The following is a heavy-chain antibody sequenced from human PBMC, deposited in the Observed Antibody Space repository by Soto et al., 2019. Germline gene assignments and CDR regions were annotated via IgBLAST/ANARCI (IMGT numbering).Heavy chain of an antibody. V-gene: IGHV4-31*03. CDR2: IYYSGST. Sequence: QVQLQEPGPGLVKPSQTLSLTCTVSGGSISSGGYYWSWIRQHPGKGLEWIGYIYYSGSTYYNPSLKSRVTISVDTSKNQFSLKLSSVTAADTAVYYCARDAQQDIWFAPSGMDVWGQGTTVTVSS. D-gene: IGHD3-10*01. CDR1: GGSISSGGYY. J-gene: IGHJ6*02. CDR3: ARDAQQDIWFAPSGMDV.